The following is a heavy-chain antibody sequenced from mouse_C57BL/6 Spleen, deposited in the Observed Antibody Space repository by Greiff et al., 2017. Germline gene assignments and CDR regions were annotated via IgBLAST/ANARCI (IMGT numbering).Heavy chain of an antibody. CDR1: GYSITSGYY. V-gene: IGHV3-6*01. Sequence: EVQLQQSGPGLVKPSQSLSLTCSVTGYSITSGYYWNWIRQFPGNKLEWMGYISYDGSNNYNPSLKNRISITRDTSRNQFFLKLNSVTTEDTATYYCASNDPYYFDYWGQGTTLTVSS. J-gene: IGHJ2*01. CDR3: ASNDPYYFDY. CDR2: ISYDGSN.